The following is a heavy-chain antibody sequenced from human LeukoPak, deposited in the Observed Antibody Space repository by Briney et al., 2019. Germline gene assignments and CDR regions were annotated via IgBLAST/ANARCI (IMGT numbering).Heavy chain of an antibody. CDR1: GGSFSSST. CDR3: ARDYTIKAPYFDY. V-gene: IGHV1-69*13. Sequence: SVKVSCKASGGSFSSSTINWVRQAPGQGLEWMGEIVPEYYTTNYAQKFQGRVTISADSSTSTAYMELSSLTSEDTAVYYCARDYTIKAPYFDYWGQGTLVTVSS. D-gene: IGHD5-24*01. J-gene: IGHJ4*02. CDR2: IVPEYYTT.